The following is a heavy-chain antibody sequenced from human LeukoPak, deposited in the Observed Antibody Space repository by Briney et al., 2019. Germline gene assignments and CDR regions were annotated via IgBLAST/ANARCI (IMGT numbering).Heavy chain of an antibody. CDR3: ARALSRQRSWFDP. J-gene: IGHJ5*02. CDR2: INHSGST. D-gene: IGHD6-25*01. V-gene: IGHV4-34*01. Sequence: ETLSLTCAVYGGSFSGYYWSWIRQPPGKGLEWIGEINHSGSTNYNPSLKSRVTISVDTSKNQFSLKLSSVTAADTAVYYRARALSRQRSWFDPWGQGTLVTVSS. CDR1: GGSFSGYY.